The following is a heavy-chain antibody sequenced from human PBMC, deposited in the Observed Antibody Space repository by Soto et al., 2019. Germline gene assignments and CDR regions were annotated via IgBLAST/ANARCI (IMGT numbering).Heavy chain of an antibody. CDR3: ARVRDYYYYYGMAV. CDR2: IYYSGST. Sequence: IRQPPGKGLEWSGYIYYSGSTNYNPSLKSRVTISVDTSNNQFSLKLSSVTAADTAVYYCARVRDYYYYYGMAVRRHRTTVPVS. V-gene: IGHV4-59*01. D-gene: IGHD4-17*01. J-gene: IGHJ6*02.